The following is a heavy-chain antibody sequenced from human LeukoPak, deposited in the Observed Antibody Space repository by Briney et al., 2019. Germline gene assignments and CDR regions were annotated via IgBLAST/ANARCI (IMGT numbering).Heavy chain of an antibody. V-gene: IGHV3-23*01. CDR3: AKEWEGWVGDAFDI. J-gene: IGHJ3*02. Sequence: ASPILSCAASGFTFSSYAISWVRQAPGKGLEWGSAISGSGGSTYYADSVKGRFTISRDNSKNTLYLQMNSLRAEDTAVYYCAKEWEGWVGDAFDIWGQGTMVTVSS. D-gene: IGHD1-26*01. CDR2: ISGSGGST. CDR1: GFTFSSYA.